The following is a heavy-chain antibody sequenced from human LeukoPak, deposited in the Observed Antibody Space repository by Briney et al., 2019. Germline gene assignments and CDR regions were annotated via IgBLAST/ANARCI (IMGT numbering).Heavy chain of an antibody. J-gene: IGHJ4*02. D-gene: IGHD3-22*01. CDR3: ARDGNYDSI. CDR2: IYYSGST. Sequence: GSLRLSCAASGFTFSSNGMNWVRQPPGKGLEWIGSIYYSGSTYYNPSLKSRVTMSVDTSKNQFSLKLSSVTAADTAVYYCARDGNYDSIWGQGTLVTVSS. V-gene: IGHV4-39*07. CDR1: GFTFSSNG.